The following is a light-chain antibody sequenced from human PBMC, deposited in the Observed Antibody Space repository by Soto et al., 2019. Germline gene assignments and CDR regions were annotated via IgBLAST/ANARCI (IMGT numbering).Light chain of an antibody. CDR1: HSVSSNS. V-gene: IGKV3-20*01. CDR2: GIS. Sequence: EIVLTQSPGTLSLSPGDRATLSCTASHSVSSNSLAWYRQRPGQAPRLLVHGISTRATGIPDRFTGSGFGTDFTLTISRLEPEDFGIYYCHQYGTSPLTFGQGTRVEIK. J-gene: IGKJ1*01. CDR3: HQYGTSPLT.